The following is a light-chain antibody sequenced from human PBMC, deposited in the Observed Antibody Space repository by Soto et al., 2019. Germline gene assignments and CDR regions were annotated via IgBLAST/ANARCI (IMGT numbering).Light chain of an antibody. CDR2: DVS. J-gene: IGLJ2*01. V-gene: IGLV2-11*01. Sequence: QSVLTQPASVSGSPGQSIIISCTGTSSDVGGYNYVSWYQQHPGKAPKLMIYDVSKRPSGVPDRFSGSKSGNTASLTISGLQAEDEADYYCCSYAGSYTVVFGGGTKLTVL. CDR1: SSDVGGYNY. CDR3: CSYAGSYTVV.